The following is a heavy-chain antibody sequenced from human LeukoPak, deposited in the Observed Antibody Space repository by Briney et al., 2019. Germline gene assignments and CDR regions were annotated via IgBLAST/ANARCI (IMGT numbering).Heavy chain of an antibody. CDR1: GFTLSMYE. Sequence: PGRCLRLSRALSGFTLSMYEMNWVRQTPGAGLGWVGVIWTDGSDKYYAKSVKGRFTSSRDNSQNPLFLQMTSLRAEDTAVYYGAKDAQRGFDYSNSLQNWGQGILVTVSS. D-gene: IGHD4-11*01. CDR2: IWTDGSDK. J-gene: IGHJ1*01. V-gene: IGHV3-33*06. CDR3: AKDAQRGFDYSNSLQN.